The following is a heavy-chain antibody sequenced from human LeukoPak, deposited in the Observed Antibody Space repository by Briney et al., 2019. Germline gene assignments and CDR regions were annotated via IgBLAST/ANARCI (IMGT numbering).Heavy chain of an antibody. J-gene: IGHJ5*02. CDR1: GFTFNNYA. CDR2: ISGSGGST. V-gene: IGHV3-23*01. D-gene: IGHD4-17*01. Sequence: GGSLRPSCAPSGFTFNNYAMSWVRQAPGKGLEWVSVISGSGGSTYYADSVRGRFTISRDNSKNTLYLEMNSLRAEDTAVYYCAKDRTYGDYDLDRWGQGTLVTVSS. CDR3: AKDRTYGDYDLDR.